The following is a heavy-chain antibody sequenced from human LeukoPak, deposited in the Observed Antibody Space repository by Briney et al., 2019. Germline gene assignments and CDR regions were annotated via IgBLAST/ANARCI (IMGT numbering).Heavy chain of an antibody. V-gene: IGHV4-38-2*02. J-gene: IGHJ4*02. CDR2: IYHSGST. D-gene: IGHD5-24*01. CDR1: GYSISSGYY. Sequence: SETLSLTCTVSGYSISSGYYWGWIRQPPGKGLEWIGSIYHSGSTYYNPSLKSRVTISVDTSKNQFSLKLSSVTAADTAVYYYTRDEEDGYSPFDYWGQGTLVTVSS. CDR3: TRDEEDGYSPFDY.